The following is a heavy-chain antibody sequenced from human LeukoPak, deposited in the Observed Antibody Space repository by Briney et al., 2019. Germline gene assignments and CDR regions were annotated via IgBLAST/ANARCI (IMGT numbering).Heavy chain of an antibody. J-gene: IGHJ4*02. CDR3: ARQSSTGLSATDY. CDR1: VYSISSGYY. CDR2: IYHSGST. D-gene: IGHD2-2*01. Sequence: PSETLSLTCAVSVYSISSGYYWGWIRQPPGKGLEWIGSIYHSGSTYYNPSLKSRVTISVDTSKNQFSLKLSSVTAADTAVYYCARQSSTGLSATDYWGQGTLVTVSS. V-gene: IGHV4-38-2*01.